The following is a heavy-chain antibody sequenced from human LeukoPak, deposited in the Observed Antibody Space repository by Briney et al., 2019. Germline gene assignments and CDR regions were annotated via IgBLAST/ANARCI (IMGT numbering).Heavy chain of an antibody. CDR1: GGSFSTYY. CDR2: IYTSGST. D-gene: IGHD4-23*01. CDR3: ARLLTVVTRVAFDI. J-gene: IGHJ3*02. Sequence: SETLSLTCTVSGGSFSTYYWSWIRQPAGKGLEWIGRIYTSGSTNYNPSLKSRVTMSVDTSKNQFSLKLSSVTAADTAVYYCARLLTVVTRVAFDIWGQGTMVTVSS. V-gene: IGHV4-4*07.